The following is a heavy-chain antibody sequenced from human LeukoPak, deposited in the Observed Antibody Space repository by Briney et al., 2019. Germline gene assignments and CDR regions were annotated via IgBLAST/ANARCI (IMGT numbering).Heavy chain of an antibody. CDR3: ARDVGATFQRNWFDP. D-gene: IGHD1-26*01. V-gene: IGHV4-39*07. CDR1: GGSISSSSYY. Sequence: PSETLSLTCTVSGGSISSSSYYWGWIRQPPGKGLEWIGSIYYSGSTYYNPSLKSRVTISVDTSKNQFSLKLSSVTAADTAVYYCARDVGATFQRNWFDPWGQGTLVTVSS. CDR2: IYYSGST. J-gene: IGHJ5*02.